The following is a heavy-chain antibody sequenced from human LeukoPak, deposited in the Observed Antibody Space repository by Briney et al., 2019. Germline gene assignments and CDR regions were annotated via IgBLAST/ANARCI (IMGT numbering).Heavy chain of an antibody. CDR1: GFTFSDYA. V-gene: IGHV3-74*01. D-gene: IGHD1-7*01. CDR3: ATAGNYRFDY. J-gene: IGHJ4*02. Sequence: GRSLRLSCAASGFTFSDYAMQWVRQAPGKGLVWVSRINPDGSTINYADSVKGRFTISRDNAKNTLYLQMDSLRAEDTAVYYCATAGNYRFDYWGQGTLVTVSS. CDR2: INPDGSTI.